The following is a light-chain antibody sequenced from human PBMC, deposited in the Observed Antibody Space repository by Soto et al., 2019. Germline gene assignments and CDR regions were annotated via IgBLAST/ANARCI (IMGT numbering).Light chain of an antibody. CDR2: DAS. CDR1: QSVRSTY. V-gene: IGKV3-20*01. J-gene: IGKJ4*01. Sequence: VLTQSPGTLSLSPGERATLSCRASQSVRSTYLAWYQQKPGQAPRLLIYDASSRATDIPDRFSGSGSGTDFTLTISSLEPEDFAVYYCHKYGPSPLTFGGGTKVEI. CDR3: HKYGPSPLT.